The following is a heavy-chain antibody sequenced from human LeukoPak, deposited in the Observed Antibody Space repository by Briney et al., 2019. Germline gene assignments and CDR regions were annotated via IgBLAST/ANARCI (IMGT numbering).Heavy chain of an antibody. CDR1: GFTFSDYY. CDR3: SRGRPSAMGVDY. J-gene: IGHJ4*02. V-gene: IGHV3-11*01. CDR2: ISSSGSTI. D-gene: IGHD2-2*01. Sequence: GGSLRLSCAVSGFTFSDYYMSWIRQAPGKGLEWVSYISSSGSTIYYADTVQGRFTISRDNAKNSLYLQMNSLRAEDPAVYYISRGRPSAMGVDYWGEGAMVSVCS.